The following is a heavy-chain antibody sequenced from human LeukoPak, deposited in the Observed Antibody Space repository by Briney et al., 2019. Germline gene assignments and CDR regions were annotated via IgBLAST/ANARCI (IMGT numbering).Heavy chain of an antibody. D-gene: IGHD1-26*01. CDR1: GDSISSGTHY. CDR3: AREDRVGATTGSDH. CDR2: IYYSGSGST. V-gene: IGHV4-39*01. Sequence: SETLSLTCTVSGDSISSGTHYWAWIRQPPGKGLEWIGTIYYSGSGSTSYNPSLKSRVTISVDTSKDQFSLKLSSVTAADTAVYYCAREDRVGATTGSDHWGQGTLVTVSS. J-gene: IGHJ4*02.